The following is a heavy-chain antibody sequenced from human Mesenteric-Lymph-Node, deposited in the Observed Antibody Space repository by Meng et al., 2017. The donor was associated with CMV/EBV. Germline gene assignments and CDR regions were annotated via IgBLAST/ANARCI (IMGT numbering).Heavy chain of an antibody. J-gene: IGHJ6*02. CDR3: ATGNYGSGIDYKVVPYYYGMDV. CDR2: IRSKTYGGTT. Sequence: GESLKISCTASGFTFGDYAMNWVRQAPGKGLEWVGFIRSKTYGGTTEYATSVKGRFTISRDDSKSIAYLQMNSLKTEDTGVYYCATGNYGSGIDYKVVPYYYGMDVWGQGTTVTVSS. D-gene: IGHD3-10*01. V-gene: IGHV3-49*04. CDR1: GFTFGDYA.